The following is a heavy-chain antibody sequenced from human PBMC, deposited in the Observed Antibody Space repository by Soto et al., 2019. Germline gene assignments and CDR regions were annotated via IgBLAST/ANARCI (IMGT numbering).Heavy chain of an antibody. Sequence: QVQLVESGGGVVQPGRSLRLSCAASGFTFSSYGMHWVRQAPGKGLEWVAVIWYDGSNKYYADSVKGRFTISRDNSKNTLYLQMNSLRADDTAVYYCARAGDCNGGSCYSDAPFDYWGQGTLFTVSS. J-gene: IGHJ4*02. CDR1: GFTFSSYG. CDR2: IWYDGSNK. V-gene: IGHV3-33*01. CDR3: ARAGDCNGGSCYSDAPFDY. D-gene: IGHD2-15*01.